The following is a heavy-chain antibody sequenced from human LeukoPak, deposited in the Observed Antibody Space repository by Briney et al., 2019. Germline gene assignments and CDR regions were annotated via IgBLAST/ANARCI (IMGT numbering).Heavy chain of an antibody. CDR2: VHLSGAS. Sequence: PSETLSLTCAVSGGSILTTNWWSWVRQPPGKGLEWIGEVHLSGASNYNPSLKSRVSMSIDKSRNQLSLELTSVSAADTAIYYCARESGAFSPFGFWGQGTLVTVSS. V-gene: IGHV4-4*02. D-gene: IGHD1-26*01. J-gene: IGHJ4*02. CDR1: GGSILTTNW. CDR3: ARESGAFSPFGF.